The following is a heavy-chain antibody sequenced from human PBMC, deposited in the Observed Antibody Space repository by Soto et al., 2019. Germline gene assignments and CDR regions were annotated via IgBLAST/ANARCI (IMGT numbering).Heavy chain of an antibody. CDR2: IKSKSDGGTI. V-gene: IGHV3-15*01. J-gene: IGHJ6*02. CDR3: RDGSGTWYGKDV. CDR1: GSTFTNAW. D-gene: IGHD3-10*01. Sequence: EVQLVESGGGLVKAGGSLRLSCVASGSTFTNAWMSWVRQAPGKGLEWIGRIKSKSDGGTINYAAPVKGRFTISRDDSRNTVYLQMNSLKIEDTGVYYCRDGSGTWYGKDVWGQGTTVTVSS.